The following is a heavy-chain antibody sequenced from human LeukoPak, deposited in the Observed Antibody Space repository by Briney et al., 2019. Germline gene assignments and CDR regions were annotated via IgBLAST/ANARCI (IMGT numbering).Heavy chain of an antibody. CDR1: GGTFSSYA. CDR2: IIPIFGTA. D-gene: IGHD1-1*01. CDR3: ARGTTGTTGAFDI. Sequence: ASVKVSCKASGGTFSSYAISWVRQAPGQGLEWMGGIIPIFGTANYAQKFQGRVTITADESTSTAYMELSSLRSEDTAVYYCARGTTGTTGAFDIWGQGTMVTVSS. J-gene: IGHJ3*02. V-gene: IGHV1-69*13.